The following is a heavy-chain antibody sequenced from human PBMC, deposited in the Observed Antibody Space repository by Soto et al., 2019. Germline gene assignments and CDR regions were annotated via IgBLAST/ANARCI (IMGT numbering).Heavy chain of an antibody. D-gene: IGHD4-4*01. CDR3: AKDRVGDYTYYYYGMDV. J-gene: IGHJ6*01. CDR2: ISYDGSNK. V-gene: IGHV3-30*18. Sequence: GGSLRLSCAASGFTFSSYGMHWVRQAPGKGLEWVAVISYDGSNKYYADSVKGRFTISRDNSKNTLYLQMNSLRAEDTAVYYCAKDRVGDYTYYYYGMDVWGQGTTVTVSS. CDR1: GFTFSSYG.